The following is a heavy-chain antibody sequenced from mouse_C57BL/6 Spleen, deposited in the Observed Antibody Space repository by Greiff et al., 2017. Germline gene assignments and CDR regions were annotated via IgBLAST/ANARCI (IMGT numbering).Heavy chain of an antibody. CDR1: GFSLTSYG. D-gene: IGHD1-1*01. J-gene: IGHJ4*01. V-gene: IGHV2-2*01. CDR3: ARNGGSSRKDAMDY. CDR2: IWSGGST. Sequence: VQLQQSGPGLVQPSQSLSITCTVSGFSLTSYGVHWVRQSPGKGLEWLGVIWSGGSTDYNAAFISRLSISKDNSKSQVFFKMNSLQADATAIYYCARNGGSSRKDAMDYWGQGTSVTVSS.